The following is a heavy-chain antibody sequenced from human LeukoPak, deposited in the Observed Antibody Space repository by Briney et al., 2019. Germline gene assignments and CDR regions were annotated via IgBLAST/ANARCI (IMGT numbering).Heavy chain of an antibody. D-gene: IGHD4-17*01. V-gene: IGHV3-48*02. Sequence: PGGSLRLSCAASGFTFSSYSMNWVRQAPGKGLEWVSYISSSSSTIYHADSVKGRFTISRDNAKNSLYLQMNSLRDEDTAVYYCARETGSAVGSTDFDYWGQGTLVTVPS. CDR1: GFTFSSYS. CDR3: ARETGSAVGSTDFDY. CDR2: ISSSSSTI. J-gene: IGHJ4*02.